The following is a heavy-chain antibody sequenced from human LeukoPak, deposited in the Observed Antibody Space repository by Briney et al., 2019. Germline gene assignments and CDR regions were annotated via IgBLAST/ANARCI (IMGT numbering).Heavy chain of an antibody. J-gene: IGHJ4*02. CDR1: GFVFSSYA. CDR3: AKDYYGSGNYPIYFHY. Sequence: GGSLSLSCTASGFVFSSYAMNWVRQAPRKGLEWVSGISGSGGSTHYADSVKGRFTISRDNSKKAVYLQMNSLRGEDTAVYYCAKDYYGSGNYPIYFHYWGQGTLVTVSS. CDR2: ISGSGGST. V-gene: IGHV3-23*01. D-gene: IGHD3-10*01.